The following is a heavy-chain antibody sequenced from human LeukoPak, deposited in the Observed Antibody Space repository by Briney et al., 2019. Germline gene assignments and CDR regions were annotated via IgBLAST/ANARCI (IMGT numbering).Heavy chain of an antibody. CDR1: GGSFSGYY. V-gene: IGHV4-34*01. J-gene: IGHJ6*02. CDR3: ARDNGAIRAYYYHGMDV. D-gene: IGHD2-8*01. CDR2: INHSGST. Sequence: SETLSLTCAVYGGSFSGYYWSWIRQPPGKGLEWIGEINHSGSTNYNPSLKSRVTISVDKSKNQLPLRLTSVTAADTAVYYCARDNGAIRAYYYHGMDVWGQGTTVTVSS.